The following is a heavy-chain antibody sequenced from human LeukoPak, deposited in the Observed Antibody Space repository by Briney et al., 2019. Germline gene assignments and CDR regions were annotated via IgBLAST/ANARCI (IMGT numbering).Heavy chain of an antibody. J-gene: IGHJ5*01. CDR2: TYYRSKWYN. CDR1: GDSVSSNSAA. D-gene: IGHD1-7*01. CDR3: ARSHWNYDNWFGS. Sequence: SQTLSLTCAISGDSVSSNSAAWNWIRQSPSRGLEWLGRTYYRSKWYNDYAVSVRSRITINQDTSRNQFSLQLNSLTPEDTAVYYCARSHWNYDNWFGSWGQGTPVTVSS. V-gene: IGHV6-1*01.